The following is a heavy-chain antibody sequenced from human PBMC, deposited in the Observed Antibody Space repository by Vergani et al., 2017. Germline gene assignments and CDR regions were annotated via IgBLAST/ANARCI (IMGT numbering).Heavy chain of an antibody. CDR2: INYSGST. CDR1: GCSISSSSYY. Sequence: QLQLQESGPGLVKPSETLPLTCTVSGCSISSSSYYWGWSRHPPGKGLEWIGSINYSGSTYYNPSLKSRVTISVDTSKNQFSLKLSSVTAADTAVYYCASTYIVNYYYYMDVWGKXP. J-gene: IGHJ6*03. D-gene: IGHD2-15*01. V-gene: IGHV4-39*01. CDR3: ASTYIVNYYYYMDV.